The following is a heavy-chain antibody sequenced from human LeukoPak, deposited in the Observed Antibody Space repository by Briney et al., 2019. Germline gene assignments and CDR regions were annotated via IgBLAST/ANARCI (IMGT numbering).Heavy chain of an antibody. CDR1: GFTFSSYG. J-gene: IGHJ6*02. Sequence: PGRSLRLSCAASGFTFSSYGMHWVRQAPGKGLEWVAVISYDGSNKYYADSVKGRFIISRDNSKNTLYLQMNSLRAEDTAVYYCARPYSSGWYHYYGMDVWGQGTTVTVSS. CDR2: ISYDGSNK. D-gene: IGHD6-19*01. V-gene: IGHV3-30*03. CDR3: ARPYSSGWYHYYGMDV.